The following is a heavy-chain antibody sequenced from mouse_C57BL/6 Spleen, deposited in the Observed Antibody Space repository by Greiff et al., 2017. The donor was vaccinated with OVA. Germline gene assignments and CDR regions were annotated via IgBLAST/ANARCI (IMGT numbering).Heavy chain of an antibody. Sequence: EVQLQESGGGLVKPGGSLKLSCAASGFTFSDYGMHWVRQAPEKGLEWVAYISSGSSTIYYADTVKGRFTISRDNAKNTLFLQMTSLRSEDTAMYYGARRGYSNPFAYWGQGTLVTVSA. J-gene: IGHJ3*01. CDR1: GFTFSDYG. CDR3: ARRGYSNPFAY. V-gene: IGHV5-17*01. D-gene: IGHD2-5*01. CDR2: ISSGSSTI.